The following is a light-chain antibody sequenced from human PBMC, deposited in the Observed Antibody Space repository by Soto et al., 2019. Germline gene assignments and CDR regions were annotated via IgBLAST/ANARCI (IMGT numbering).Light chain of an antibody. V-gene: IGLV1-47*01. CDR3: AAWDYSLIGRGV. J-gene: IGLJ2*01. CDR2: RNN. CDR1: SSDIGSDY. Sequence: QSVLTQPPSASGTLGQRVTISCSGCSSDIGSDYVYSYQQLPGTAPKLLIYRNNQRPSGVPDRFSGSRSGTSASLAISGPRSEDEADYFCAAWDYSLIGRGVFGGGTKLTVL.